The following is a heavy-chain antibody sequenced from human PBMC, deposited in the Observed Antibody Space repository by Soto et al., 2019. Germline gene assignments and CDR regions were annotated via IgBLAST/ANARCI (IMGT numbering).Heavy chain of an antibody. D-gene: IGHD4-4*01. CDR3: ARVAMTTVTRNQYYYYYYGMDV. J-gene: IGHJ6*02. Sequence: GGSLKISCKKSGYSFISYWIAWVRQVPGHGIERMGTFYPGHSTHPYSPSFQGQVTISDDRSINTAYLQWSSLRSEDTAVYYCARVAMTTVTRNQYYYYYYGMDVWGQGTTVTVSS. V-gene: IGHV5-51*01. CDR1: GYSFISYW. CDR2: FYPGHSTH.